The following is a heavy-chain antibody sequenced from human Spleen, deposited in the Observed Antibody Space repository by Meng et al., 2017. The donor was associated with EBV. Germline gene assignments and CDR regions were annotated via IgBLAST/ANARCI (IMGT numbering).Heavy chain of an antibody. Sequence: EVQLVESGGGLVQPGGSLRLSCAASGFSFSNYWMHWVRQVPGKGLVWVSRTNEDGGITNYADSVKGRFTISRDNTKNTLYLQMNSLRAEDTAVYFCSRDLVGSDDDWGQGTLVTVSS. CDR2: TNEDGGIT. CDR3: SRDLVGSDDD. J-gene: IGHJ4*02. CDR1: GFSFSNYW. V-gene: IGHV3-74*01. D-gene: IGHD6-25*01.